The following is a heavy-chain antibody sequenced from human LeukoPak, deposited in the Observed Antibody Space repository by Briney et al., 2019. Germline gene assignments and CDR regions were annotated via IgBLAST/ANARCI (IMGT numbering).Heavy chain of an antibody. J-gene: IGHJ4*02. Sequence: GGSLRLSCAASGFTFSSYGMHWVRQASGKGLEWVAVISYDGSNKYYADSVKGRFTISRDNSKNTLYLQMNSLRAEDTAVYYCAKEGDIVVVPAAITDYYFDYWGQGTLVTVSS. CDR1: GFTFSSYG. CDR3: AKEGDIVVVPAAITDYYFDY. D-gene: IGHD2-2*01. CDR2: ISYDGSNK. V-gene: IGHV3-30*18.